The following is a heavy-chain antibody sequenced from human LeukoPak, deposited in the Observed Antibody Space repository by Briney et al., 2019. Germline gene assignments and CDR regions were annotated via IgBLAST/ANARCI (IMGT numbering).Heavy chain of an antibody. J-gene: IGHJ3*02. D-gene: IGHD3-10*01. CDR1: GFSFTNTW. Sequence: KPEGSLRLSCEASGFSFTNTWMSWVRQAPGKGLERVGRVKSKADDGTTDYAAPVQGRFTISRDDSKNTLSLQMNSLKTEDTAVYYCATEGGSGSYYGDDAFDMWGQGTMVTVSS. CDR3: ATEGGSGSYYGDDAFDM. V-gene: IGHV3-15*01. CDR2: VKSKADDGTT.